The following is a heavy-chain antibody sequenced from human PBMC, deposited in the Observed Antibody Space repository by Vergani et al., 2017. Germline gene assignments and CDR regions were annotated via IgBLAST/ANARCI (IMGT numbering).Heavy chain of an antibody. CDR1: GFTFSSYA. CDR3: AIKKSPSGAFDI. J-gene: IGHJ3*02. Sequence: EVQLVESGGGLVQPGRSLRLSCAASGFTFSSYAMSWVRQAPGKGLEWVSAISGSGGSTYYADSVKGRFTISRDNSKNTLYLQMNSLRAEDTAVYYCAIKKSPSGAFDIWGQGTMVTVSS. V-gene: IGHV3-23*04. CDR2: ISGSGGST.